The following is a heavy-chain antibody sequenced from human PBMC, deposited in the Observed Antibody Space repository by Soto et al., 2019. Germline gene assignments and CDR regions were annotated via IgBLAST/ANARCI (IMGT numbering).Heavy chain of an antibody. CDR3: ARGYYYRSGSYVDS. Sequence: SETLSLTCSVSGVSVSGGSYIWSWIRQPPGKGLEWIGYIFYTGSTNYNPSLKSRVTISIDTSRNQFSLKLISVTAADTAVYFCARGYYYRSGSYVDSWGQGTLVTVSS. CDR2: IFYTGST. CDR1: GVSVSGGSYI. J-gene: IGHJ4*02. D-gene: IGHD3-10*01. V-gene: IGHV4-61*01.